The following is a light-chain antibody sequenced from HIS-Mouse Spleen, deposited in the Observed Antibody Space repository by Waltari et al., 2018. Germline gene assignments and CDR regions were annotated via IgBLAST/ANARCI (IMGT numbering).Light chain of an antibody. CDR3: QQSYSTLTWT. Sequence: DIQLTQSPSFLSASVGDRVTITCRASQGISSYLNWYQQKPGKAPKLLIYAASSLQSGVPSRFSGSGSGTDFTLTISSLQPEDFATYYCQQSYSTLTWTFGQGTKVEIK. V-gene: IGKV1-39*01. CDR2: AAS. J-gene: IGKJ1*01. CDR1: QGISSY.